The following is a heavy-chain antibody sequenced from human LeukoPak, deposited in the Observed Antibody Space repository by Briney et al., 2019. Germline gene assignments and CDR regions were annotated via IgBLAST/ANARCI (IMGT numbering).Heavy chain of an antibody. CDR2: IYYSGST. CDR1: GGSISSSSYY. Sequence: PSETLSLTCTVSGGSISSSSYYWGWLRQPPGTGLEWIGSIYYSGSTYYNPSLKSRVTISVDTSKNQFSLKLSSVTAADTAVYYCARDRRPLRSSWHNWFDPWGQGTLVTVSS. J-gene: IGHJ5*02. V-gene: IGHV4-39*07. CDR3: ARDRRPLRSSWHNWFDP. D-gene: IGHD6-13*01.